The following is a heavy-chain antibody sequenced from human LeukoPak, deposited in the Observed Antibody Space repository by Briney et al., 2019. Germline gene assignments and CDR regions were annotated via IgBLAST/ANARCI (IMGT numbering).Heavy chain of an antibody. J-gene: IGHJ4*02. CDR3: ARHRRKYGSGSYFAY. V-gene: IGHV4-34*01. Sequence: SETLSLTCAVYGGSFSGYYWSWXRQPPGXXXXWIGEINHSGSTNYNPSLKSRVPISVDTSKNQFSLKLSSVTAADTAVYYCARHRRKYGSGSYFAYWGQGTLVTVSS. CDR1: GGSFSGYY. D-gene: IGHD3-10*01. CDR2: INHSGST.